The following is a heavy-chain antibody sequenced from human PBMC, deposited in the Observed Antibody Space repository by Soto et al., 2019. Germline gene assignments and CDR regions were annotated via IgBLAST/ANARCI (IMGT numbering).Heavy chain of an antibody. CDR2: IFYSGST. Sequence: SETLSLTCTVSGGSISGHYWIWIRQPPGEGMEWVGYIFYSGSTTYNNKPSLKSRVNISVDTSKNQFSLRLSSVTAADTAVYECARVGRSGWSPDYWGQGTLVTVSS. CDR3: ARVGRSGWSPDY. CDR1: GGSISGHY. V-gene: IGHV4-59*11. D-gene: IGHD6-13*01. J-gene: IGHJ4*02.